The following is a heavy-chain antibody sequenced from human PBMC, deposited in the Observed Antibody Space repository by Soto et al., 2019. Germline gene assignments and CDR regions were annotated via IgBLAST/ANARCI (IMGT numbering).Heavy chain of an antibody. CDR2: IYYRGNA. CDR3: ARVSADIVVVPAAMVFDY. Sequence: SETLSLTCSVSDDSINSDKYYWGWIRQPPGKGLEWIGSIYYRGNAYYNPSLQTRVTISLDKSKSQFSLKLNSVTAADSAVYYFARVSADIVVVPAAMVFDYWGQGTLVTVSS. CDR1: DDSINSDKYY. D-gene: IGHD2-2*01. J-gene: IGHJ4*02. V-gene: IGHV4-39*01.